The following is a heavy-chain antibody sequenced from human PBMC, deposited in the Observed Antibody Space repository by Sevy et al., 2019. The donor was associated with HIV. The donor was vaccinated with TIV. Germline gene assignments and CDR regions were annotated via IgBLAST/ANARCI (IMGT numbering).Heavy chain of an antibody. D-gene: IGHD5-12*01. V-gene: IGHV3-23*01. CDR3: ATWIPDNYYYYMDV. CDR1: GFTFSSYA. J-gene: IGHJ6*03. CDR2: ISGSGGST. Sequence: GGSLRLSCAASGFTFSSYAMSWVRQAPGKGLEWVSAISGSGGSTYYADSVKGRFTISRDNSKNTLYLQMNSLRAEDTAVYYCATWIPDNYYYYMDVWGKGTTVTISS.